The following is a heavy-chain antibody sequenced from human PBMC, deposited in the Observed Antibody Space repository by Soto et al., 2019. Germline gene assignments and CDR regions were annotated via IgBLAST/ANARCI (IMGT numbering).Heavy chain of an antibody. CDR1: GYSFTSYW. CDR3: ARPPLSGSSYYFDY. J-gene: IGHJ4*02. CDR2: IYPGDSDT. D-gene: IGHD6-25*01. Sequence: PGESLKISCKGSGYSFTSYWIGWVRQMPGKGLERMGIIYPGDSDTRYSPSFQGQVTISADKFISTPYLQLSSLKASDTAMYYCARPPLSGSSYYFDYWGQGTLVTVSS. V-gene: IGHV5-51*01.